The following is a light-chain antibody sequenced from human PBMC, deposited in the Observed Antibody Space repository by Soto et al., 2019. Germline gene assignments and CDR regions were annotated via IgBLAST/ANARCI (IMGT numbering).Light chain of an antibody. V-gene: IGKV3-15*01. J-gene: IGKJ2*01. CDR1: QNIGNS. CDR2: GAS. CDR3: QHYKSWPYT. Sequence: IVMTQSQATLSMSPGQRASLYCRASQNIGNSLAWYQQNPGQAPRLLISGASTRDTGVPARFSGSGSGTEFTLTISSLQSEDFAVYYCQHYKSWPYTFGQGTKVDIK.